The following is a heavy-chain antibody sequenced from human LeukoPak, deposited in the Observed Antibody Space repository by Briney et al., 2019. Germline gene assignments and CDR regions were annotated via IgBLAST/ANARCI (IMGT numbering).Heavy chain of an antibody. D-gene: IGHD3-22*01. CDR1: GFTFSSYE. V-gene: IGHV3-48*03. Sequence: QTGGSLRLSCAASGFTFSSYEMNWVRQAPGKGLEWVSYISSSGSTIYYADSVKGRFTISRDNAMNSLYLQMNSLRAEDTAVYYCARFPDYYDSSGYCIDYWGQGTLVTVSS. J-gene: IGHJ4*02. CDR3: ARFPDYYDSSGYCIDY. CDR2: ISSSGSTI.